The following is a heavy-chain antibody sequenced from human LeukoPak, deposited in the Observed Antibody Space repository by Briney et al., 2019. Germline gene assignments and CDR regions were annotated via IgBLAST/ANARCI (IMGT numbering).Heavy chain of an antibody. Sequence: SVKVSCKASGGTFSSYAISWVRQAPGQGLEWMGGIIPIFGTANYAQKFQGRVTITADKSTSTAYMELSSLRSEDTAVYYCARDHYGAPGNWFDPWGQGTLVTVSS. D-gene: IGHD4-17*01. CDR2: IIPIFGTA. J-gene: IGHJ5*02. CDR3: ARDHYGAPGNWFDP. V-gene: IGHV1-69*06. CDR1: GGTFSSYA.